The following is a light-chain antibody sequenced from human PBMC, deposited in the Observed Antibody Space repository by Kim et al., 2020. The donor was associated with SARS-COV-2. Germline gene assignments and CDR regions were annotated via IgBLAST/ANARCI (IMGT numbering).Light chain of an antibody. V-gene: IGKV3-20*01. CDR2: GAS. CDR1: QSVTGTN. J-gene: IGKJ5*01. CDR3: QYYGSSPPVT. Sequence: EIVLTQSPGSLSLSPGERATLSCRASQSVTGTNLAWYQQRPGQAPKLLMYGASYRDSGIPDRFSGSGSGTDFTLTISRLEPEDFAAYYCQYYGSSPPVTFGQGTGLEIK.